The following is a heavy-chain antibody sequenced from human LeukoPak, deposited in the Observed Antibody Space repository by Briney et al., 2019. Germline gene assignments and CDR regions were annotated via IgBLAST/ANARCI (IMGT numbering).Heavy chain of an antibody. CDR1: GYTFTSYD. CDR2: MNPNSGNT. J-gene: IGHJ4*02. V-gene: IGHV1-8*01. CDR3: ARVERGLLLDY. D-gene: IGHD1-26*01. Sequence: ASVKVSCKASGYTFTSYDINWVRQATGQGLEWMGRMNPNSGNTGYAQKFQGRVTMTTDTSTSTAYMELRSLRSDDTAVYYCARVERGLLLDYWGQGTLVTVSS.